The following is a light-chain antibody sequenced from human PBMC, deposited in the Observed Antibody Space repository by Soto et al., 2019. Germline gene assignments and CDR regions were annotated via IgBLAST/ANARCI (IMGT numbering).Light chain of an antibody. V-gene: IGLV2-14*01. Sequence: QSALTQPASVSGSPGQSITISCTGTSSDVGGYNYVSWYQQHPGKAPKLMIYEVSNRPSGVSNRFSGSKSGNTASLTISGVQAENEAYYYSSSYTSSSTLVFGRGTKLTVL. CDR2: EVS. J-gene: IGLJ2*01. CDR3: SSYTSSSTLV. CDR1: SSDVGGYNY.